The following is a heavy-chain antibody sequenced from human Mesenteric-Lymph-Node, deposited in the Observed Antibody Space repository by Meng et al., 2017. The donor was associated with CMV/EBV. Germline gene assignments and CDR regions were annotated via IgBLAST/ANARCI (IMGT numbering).Heavy chain of an antibody. CDR1: GFTFSSYG. Sequence: GGSLRLSCAASGFTFSSYGMHWVRQAPGKGLEWVAFIRFDGNNKYYADSVKGRFTISRDNAKNSLFLQMNSLRAEDTAVYYCARVLSSTSYYGMDVWGQGTTVTVSS. J-gene: IGHJ6*02. V-gene: IGHV3-30*02. CDR2: IRFDGNNK. CDR3: ARVLSSTSYYGMDV. D-gene: IGHD2-2*01.